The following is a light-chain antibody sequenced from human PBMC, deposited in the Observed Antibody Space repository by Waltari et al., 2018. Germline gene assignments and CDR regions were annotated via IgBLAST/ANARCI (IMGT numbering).Light chain of an antibody. CDR3: QSYDSSLSGSA. CDR1: SSNFGAAYD. V-gene: IGLV1-40*01. Sequence: SVLTQPPSVPGAPGQRVTIPCTGSSSNFGAAYDVQGYQHLPGTAPKLLIYGNTNRPSGVPNRFSGTKSGPSASLAITGLQSEDEADYYCQSYDSSLSGSAFGGGTKLTVL. J-gene: IGLJ2*01. CDR2: GNT.